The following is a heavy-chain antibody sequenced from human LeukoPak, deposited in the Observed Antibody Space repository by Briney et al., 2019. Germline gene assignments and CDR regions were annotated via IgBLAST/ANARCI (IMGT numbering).Heavy chain of an antibody. CDR3: ASHDYGDYYYYYGMDV. D-gene: IGHD4-17*01. V-gene: IGHV1-69*13. CDR2: IIPIFGTA. CDR1: GYTFTSYG. J-gene: IGHJ6*02. Sequence: SVKVSCKASGYTFTSYGISWVRQAPGQGLGWMGGIIPIFGTANYAQKFQGRVTITADESTSTAYMELSSLRSEDTAVYYCASHDYGDYYYYYGMDVWGQGTTVTVSS.